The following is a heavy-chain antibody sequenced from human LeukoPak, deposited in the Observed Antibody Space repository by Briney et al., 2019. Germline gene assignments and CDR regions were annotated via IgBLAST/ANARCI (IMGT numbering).Heavy chain of an antibody. CDR3: ARRLRGFDS. Sequence: SETLSLTCTVSGGSVSSSSYYWGWIRQPPGKGLEWIGSVYYSGSTYYNPSLKSRVTISVDTSKNQFSLKLSSVTAADTALYYCARRLRGFDSWGQGTLVTVSS. J-gene: IGHJ5*01. D-gene: IGHD5-12*01. V-gene: IGHV4-39*01. CDR1: GGSVSSSSYY. CDR2: VYYSGST.